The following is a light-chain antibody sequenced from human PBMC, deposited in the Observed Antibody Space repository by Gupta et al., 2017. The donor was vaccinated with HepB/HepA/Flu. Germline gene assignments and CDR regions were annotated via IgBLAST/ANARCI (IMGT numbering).Light chain of an antibody. CDR2: DVS. CDR1: SSDVGGYNY. Sequence: QSALPQPASVSGSPGQSITVSCTGTSSDVGGYNYVSWYQQHPGKAPKLMSYDVSNRPSGVADRFSGSKSGNTASLTISGLQAEDEADYYCSSYTSSSTLVFGGGTKLTVL. CDR3: SSYTSSSTLV. V-gene: IGLV2-14*03. J-gene: IGLJ2*01.